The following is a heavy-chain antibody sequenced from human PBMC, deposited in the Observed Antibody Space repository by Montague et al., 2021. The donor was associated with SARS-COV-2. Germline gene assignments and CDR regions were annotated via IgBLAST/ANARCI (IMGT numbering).Heavy chain of an antibody. J-gene: IGHJ5*02. CDR1: GDSVISDKYY. CDR2: IYDSGST. V-gene: IGHV4-61*01. CDR3: VKGSGYP. Sequence: SETLSLTCTVTGDSVISDKYYWSWIRQPPGKGLEWIGFIYDSGSTSYNPSLHSRVTITIDTSKNQFSLNLMSVTPADTAVYYCVKGSGYPWGQGILVTVSS. D-gene: IGHD3-22*01.